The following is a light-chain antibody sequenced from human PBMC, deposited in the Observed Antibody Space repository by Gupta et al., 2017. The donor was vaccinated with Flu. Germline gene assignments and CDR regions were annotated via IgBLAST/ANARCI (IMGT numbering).Light chain of an antibody. J-gene: IGLJ1*01. CDR2: DVS. CDR1: SSDVGGSNY. V-gene: IGLV2-14*01. CDR3: REYTSRSTFYV. Sequence: QSALTQPASVSGSPGQSITISCTGTSSDVGGSNYVSWYQQHPGKPNKLMIYDVSNRPSGVSSRFAGSKSGKKDSRTLSVLKSEDETEDDCREYTSRSTFYVFGTGTKVTVL.